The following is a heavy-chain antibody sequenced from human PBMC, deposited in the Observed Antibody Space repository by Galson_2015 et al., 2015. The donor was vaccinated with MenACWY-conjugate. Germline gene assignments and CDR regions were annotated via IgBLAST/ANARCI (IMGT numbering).Heavy chain of an antibody. Sequence: QSGAEVKKPGESLKISCKGSGYSFTSYWIGWVRQMPGKGLEWMGIIYPGDSDPRYSPSFQGQVTISADKSISTAYLQWSSLKASDTAMDYCASCDCSGGSCKHPCQIFDYWGQGTLVTVSS. V-gene: IGHV5-51*01. J-gene: IGHJ4*02. CDR1: GYSFTSYW. CDR3: ASCDCSGGSCKHPCQIFDY. CDR2: IYPGDSDP. D-gene: IGHD2-15*01.